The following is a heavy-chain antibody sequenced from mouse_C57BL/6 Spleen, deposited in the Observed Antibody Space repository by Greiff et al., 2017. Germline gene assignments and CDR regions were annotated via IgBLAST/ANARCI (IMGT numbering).Heavy chain of an antibody. D-gene: IGHD2-10*02. CDR1: GYTFTSYW. CDR3: ASLVPFAY. J-gene: IGHJ3*01. CDR2: IDPSDSYT. V-gene: IGHV1-50*01. Sequence: VQLQQPGAELVKPGASVKLSCKASGYTFTSYWMQWVKQRPGQGLEWIGEIDPSDSYTNYNQKFKGKATLTVDTSSSTAYLQLSSLTSEDSAVYYCASLVPFAYWGQGTLVTVSA.